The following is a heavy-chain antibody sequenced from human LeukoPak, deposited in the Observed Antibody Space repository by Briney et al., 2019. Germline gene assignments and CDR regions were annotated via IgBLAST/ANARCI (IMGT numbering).Heavy chain of an antibody. CDR1: GFTFSSYS. D-gene: IGHD1-26*01. CDR3: ARVLSYCLVY. CDR2: ISSSSTTI. Sequence: TGGSLRLSCAASGFTFSSYSMNWARQAPGKGLEWVSYISSSSTTIYYADSVKGRFTISRDNAKNSLYLQMNSLRDEDTAVYYCARVLSYCLVYWGQGTLVTVSS. J-gene: IGHJ4*02. V-gene: IGHV3-48*02.